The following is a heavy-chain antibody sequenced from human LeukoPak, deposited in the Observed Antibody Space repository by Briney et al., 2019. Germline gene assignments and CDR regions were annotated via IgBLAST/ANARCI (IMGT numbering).Heavy chain of an antibody. V-gene: IGHV4-34*01. D-gene: IGHD1-26*01. CDR1: GGSFSGYY. CDR2: INHSGST. J-gene: IGHJ5*02. CDR3: ARDTVGAAFDP. Sequence: SETLSLTCAVYGGSFSGYYWSWIRRPPGKGLEWIGEINHSGSTNYNPSLKSRVTISVDTSKNQFSLKLSSVTAADTAVYYCARDTVGAAFDPWGQGTLVTVSS.